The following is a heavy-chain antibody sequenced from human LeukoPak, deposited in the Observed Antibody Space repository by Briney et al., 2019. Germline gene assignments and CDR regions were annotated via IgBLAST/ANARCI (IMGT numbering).Heavy chain of an antibody. J-gene: IGHJ5*02. CDR1: GGSISSGGYY. CDR2: IYYSGST. V-gene: IGHV4-31*03. Sequence: SETLSLTCTVSGGSISSGGYYWSWIRQHPGKGLEWIGYIYYSGSTYYDPSLKSRVTISVDTSKNQFSLKLSSVTAADTAVYYCAAGDSSGYYYSGVPAWGQGTLVTVSS. CDR3: AAGDSSGYYYSGVPA. D-gene: IGHD3-22*01.